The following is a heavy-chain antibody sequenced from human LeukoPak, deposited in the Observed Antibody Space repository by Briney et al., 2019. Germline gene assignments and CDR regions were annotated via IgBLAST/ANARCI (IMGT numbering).Heavy chain of an antibody. Sequence: GASVKVSCKASGYTFTGYYMHWVRQAPGQGLEWMGWINPNSGGTNYAQKFQGRVTMTRDTSISKAYMELSRLRSDDTAVYYCARDVTVAYYYYYYMDVWGKGTTVTVSS. V-gene: IGHV1-2*02. CDR1: GYTFTGYY. J-gene: IGHJ6*03. CDR3: ARDVTVAYYYYYYMDV. D-gene: IGHD2-21*02. CDR2: INPNSGGT.